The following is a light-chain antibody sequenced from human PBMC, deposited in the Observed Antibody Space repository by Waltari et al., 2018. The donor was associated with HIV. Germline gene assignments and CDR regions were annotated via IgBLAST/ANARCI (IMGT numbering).Light chain of an antibody. CDR2: SHN. J-gene: IGLJ2*01. V-gene: IGLV1-44*01. CDR3: ATWDDTLQGRV. CDR1: GFNIGRHA. Sequence: QSVLTQPPSASGTPGQRVTISCSGSGFNIGRHAVTWYQQLPGTAPKLLIYSHNQRPSGVPDRFSGSKSGTSASLAISGLQSEDEATYYCATWDDTLQGRVFGGGTKLTVL.